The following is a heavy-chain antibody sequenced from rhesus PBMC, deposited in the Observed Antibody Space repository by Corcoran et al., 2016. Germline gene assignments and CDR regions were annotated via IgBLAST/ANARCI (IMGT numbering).Heavy chain of an antibody. V-gene: IGHV4-106*01. CDR2: IYGSGGGT. CDR3: ARDLGYYSGSYYSFDY. CDR1: GGSISDDYY. J-gene: IGHJ4*01. D-gene: IGHD3-16*01. Sequence: QVQLQESGPGLVKPSETLSLTCAVSGGSISDDYYWSWIRQPPGKGLELSGYIYGSGGGTNYNPSLKNRVTISIDTSKNQFSLKLSSVTAADTAVYYCARDLGYYSGSYYSFDYWGQGVLVTVSS.